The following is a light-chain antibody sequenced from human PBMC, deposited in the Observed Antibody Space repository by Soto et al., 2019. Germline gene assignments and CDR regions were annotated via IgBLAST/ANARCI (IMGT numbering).Light chain of an antibody. CDR3: SSYTSTSTYV. CDR1: SSDVGGYNY. CDR2: DGT. Sequence: QSALTQPASVSGSPGQSITISCTGTSSDVGGYNYVSWYQQHPGKAPKLMIYDGTNRPSGVSNRFSGSKSANTASLTISGLQAEDEADYYCSSYTSTSTYVFGTGNKVTVL. V-gene: IGLV2-14*01. J-gene: IGLJ1*01.